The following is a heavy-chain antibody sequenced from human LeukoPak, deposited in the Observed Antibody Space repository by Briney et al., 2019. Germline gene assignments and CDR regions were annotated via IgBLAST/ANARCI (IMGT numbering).Heavy chain of an antibody. CDR2: INNDGRST. J-gene: IGHJ2*01. CDR1: GFTFSSHW. Sequence: SGGSLRLSCAASGFTFSSHWVHWVRQAPGKGLVWVSHINNDGRSTRYADSVKGRFTISRDNAKNTVYLQMNSLRAEDTAVYYCARDSNTDWYFDLWGRGTLVTVSS. D-gene: IGHD2-8*02. CDR3: ARDSNTDWYFDL. V-gene: IGHV3-74*01.